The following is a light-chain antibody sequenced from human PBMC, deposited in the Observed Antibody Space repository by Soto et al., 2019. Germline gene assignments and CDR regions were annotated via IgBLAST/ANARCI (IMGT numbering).Light chain of an antibody. J-gene: IGKJ4*01. Sequence: DIQMTQSPSSLSASVGDRVTITCRASQSIVSSLNWYQQKPGEAPKLLIYAASSLQSGVPSRFSGSGAGTDVTLTISSLQPEDYATYYCQQRYTTPLTFGGGTKVEIK. CDR3: QQRYTTPLT. CDR2: AAS. CDR1: QSIVSS. V-gene: IGKV1-39*01.